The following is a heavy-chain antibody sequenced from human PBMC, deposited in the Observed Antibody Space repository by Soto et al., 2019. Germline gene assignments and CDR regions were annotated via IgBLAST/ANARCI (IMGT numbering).Heavy chain of an antibody. CDR3: ARGIDRDWFDP. CDR1: GGTFSSYA. V-gene: IGHV1-69*13. Sequence: ASVKVSCKASGGTFSSYAISWVRQAPGQGLEWMGGIIPIFGTANYAQKFQGRVTITADESTSTAYMELRSLRSDDTAVYYCARGIDRDWFDPWGQGTLVTVSS. D-gene: IGHD1-26*01. CDR2: IIPIFGTA. J-gene: IGHJ5*02.